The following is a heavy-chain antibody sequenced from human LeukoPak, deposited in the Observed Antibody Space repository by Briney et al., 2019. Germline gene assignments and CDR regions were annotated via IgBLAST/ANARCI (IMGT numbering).Heavy chain of an antibody. D-gene: IGHD5-18*01. CDR1: GFTFSSYG. Sequence: GGSLRLSCAASGFTFSSYGMHWARQAPGKGLEWVAVISYDGSNKYYADSVKGRFTISRDNSKNTLYLQMNSLRAEDTAVYYCAKGAVDTAMVDYYYYYGMDVWGKGTTVTVSS. CDR2: ISYDGSNK. V-gene: IGHV3-30*18. J-gene: IGHJ6*04. CDR3: AKGAVDTAMVDYYYYYGMDV.